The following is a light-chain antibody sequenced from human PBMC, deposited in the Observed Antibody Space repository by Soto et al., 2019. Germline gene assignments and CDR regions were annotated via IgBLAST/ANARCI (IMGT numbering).Light chain of an antibody. J-gene: IGKJ1*01. CDR1: QAISTY. CDR3: QKYHSAPWT. CDR2: AAS. Sequence: DIPMTQSPSSLSASVGDRVTLTCRASQAISTYLAWYQQRPGKAPTLLIYAASTLQSVVPSRFSGSVYGTDFTLTISSLQPEDVATYYCQKYHSAPWTFGQGTKVEIK. V-gene: IGKV1-27*01.